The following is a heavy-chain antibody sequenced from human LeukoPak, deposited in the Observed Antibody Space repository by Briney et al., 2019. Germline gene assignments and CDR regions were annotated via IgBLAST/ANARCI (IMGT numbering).Heavy chain of an antibody. CDR3: AKDPYVGGGYHFDS. J-gene: IGHJ4*02. D-gene: IGHD3-22*01. CDR2: ITGSGGDT. CDR1: GFTFSSYA. V-gene: IGHV3-23*01. Sequence: GGSLRLSCAASGFTFSSYAMNWARQAPGKGLEWVSTITGSGGDTYYAGSVKGRFTISRDNSKNTLYLQMNSLRAEDTAIYYCAKDPYVGGGYHFDSWGQGSLVTVSS.